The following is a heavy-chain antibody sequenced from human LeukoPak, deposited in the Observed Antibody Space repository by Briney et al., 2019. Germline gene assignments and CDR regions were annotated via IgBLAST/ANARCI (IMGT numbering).Heavy chain of an antibody. CDR1: GGSISSYY. V-gene: IGHV4-4*07. CDR3: ARASGMWYSPPAV. J-gene: IGHJ6*03. Sequence: PSETLSLTCTVSGGSISSYYWSWIRQPAGKGLEWIGRIYPNGSTHYNPSLKNRVTISVDTSRNQFSLKLRSVSDADTAMYYCARASGMWYSPPAVWGKGTTVTISS. CDR2: IYPNGST. D-gene: IGHD1-26*01.